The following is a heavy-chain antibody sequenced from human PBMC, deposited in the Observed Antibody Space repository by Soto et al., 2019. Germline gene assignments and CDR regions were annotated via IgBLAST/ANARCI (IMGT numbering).Heavy chain of an antibody. CDR2: IYYSGST. V-gene: IGHV4-61*01. J-gene: IGHJ6*02. CDR3: ARVTVAATEGRYYYYYGMDV. D-gene: IGHD2-15*01. Sequence: PSETLSLTCTVSGGSVSSGSYYWSWIRQPPXKGLEWIGYIYYSGSTNYNPSLKSRVTISVDTSRNQFSLKLSSVTAADTAVYYCARVTVAATEGRYYYYYGMDVWGQGTTVTVSS. CDR1: GGSVSSGSYY.